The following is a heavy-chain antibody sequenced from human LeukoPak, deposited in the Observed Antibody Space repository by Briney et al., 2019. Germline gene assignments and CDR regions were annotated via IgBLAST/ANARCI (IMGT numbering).Heavy chain of an antibody. D-gene: IGHD3-3*01. V-gene: IGHV3-23*01. J-gene: IGHJ5*02. CDR2: ISGSGGST. Sequence: PGRSLRLSCAASGFTFDDYAMHWVRQAPGKGLEWVSAISGSGGSTYYADSVKGRFTISRDNSKNTLYLQMNSLRAEDTAVYYCATVRFLEMTNWFDPWGQGTLVTVSS. CDR1: GFTFDDYA. CDR3: ATVRFLEMTNWFDP.